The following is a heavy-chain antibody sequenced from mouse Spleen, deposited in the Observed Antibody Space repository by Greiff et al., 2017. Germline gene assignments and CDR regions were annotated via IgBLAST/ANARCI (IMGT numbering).Heavy chain of an antibody. Sequence: DVKLQESGPELVKPGASVKISCKASGYSFTGYYMNWVKQSPEKSLEWIGEINPSTGGTTYNQKFKAKATLTVDKSSSTAYMQLKSLTSEDSAVYYCARSGRYDGLAYWGQGTLVTVSA. J-gene: IGHJ3*01. CDR1: GYSFTGYY. D-gene: IGHD2-14*01. CDR3: ARSGRYDGLAY. V-gene: IGHV1-42*01. CDR2: INPSTGGT.